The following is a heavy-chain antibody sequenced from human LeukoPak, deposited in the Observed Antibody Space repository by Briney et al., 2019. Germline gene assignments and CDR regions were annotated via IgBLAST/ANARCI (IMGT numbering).Heavy chain of an antibody. CDR3: VKDRLRFSY. CDR1: GFTFSASW. Sequence: GGSLRLSCTASGFTFSASWMSWVRQAPGKGLEWVANIKEDGNEKCYVDSVKGRFTISRDNAKNSRYLQMNSLRAEDTAVYYCVKDRLRFSYWGQGTLVTVSS. J-gene: IGHJ4*02. D-gene: IGHD3-16*01. V-gene: IGHV3-7*03. CDR2: IKEDGNEK.